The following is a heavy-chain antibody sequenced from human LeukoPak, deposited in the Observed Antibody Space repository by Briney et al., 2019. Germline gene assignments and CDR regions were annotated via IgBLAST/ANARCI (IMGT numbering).Heavy chain of an antibody. V-gene: IGHV3-48*02. J-gene: IGHJ4*02. CDR1: GFSFSRYG. CDR3: AKRADSSAHSFDY. CDR2: IRSSDSTT. Sequence: GGSLRLSCAASGFSFSRYGMKWVRQAPGKGLEWRSYIRSSDSTTYYADSVKGRFTISRDNAKNSLYLQMDSLRDEDTAVYYCAKRADSSAHSFDYWGQGTLVTVSS. D-gene: IGHD3-22*01.